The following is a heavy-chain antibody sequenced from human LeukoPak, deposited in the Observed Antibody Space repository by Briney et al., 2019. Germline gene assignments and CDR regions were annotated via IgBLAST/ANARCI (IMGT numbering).Heavy chain of an antibody. CDR1: GGSISSYY. CDR2: IYYSGST. J-gene: IGHJ3*02. Sequence: SETLSLTCTVSGGSISSYYWSWIRQPPGKGLEWIGYIYYSGSTNYNPSLKSRVTISVDTSKNQFSLKLSSVTAADTAVYYCARDLAGRGGIVGYAFDIRGQGTMVTVSS. D-gene: IGHD2-15*01. V-gene: IGHV4-59*01. CDR3: ARDLAGRGGIVGYAFDI.